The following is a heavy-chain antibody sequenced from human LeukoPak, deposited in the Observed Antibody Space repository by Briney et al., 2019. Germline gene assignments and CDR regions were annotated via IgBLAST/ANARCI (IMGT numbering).Heavy chain of an antibody. D-gene: IGHD3-22*01. J-gene: IGHJ5*02. CDR2: IYYSGST. Sequence: SETLSLTCTVSGGSISSSSYYWGWIRQPPGKGLEWIGSIYYSGSTYYNPSLKSRVTISVDTSKNQFSLELSSVTAADTAVYYCARGRSYYDSSGYFNWFDPWGQGTLVTVSP. CDR1: GGSISSSSYY. CDR3: ARGRSYYDSSGYFNWFDP. V-gene: IGHV4-39*07.